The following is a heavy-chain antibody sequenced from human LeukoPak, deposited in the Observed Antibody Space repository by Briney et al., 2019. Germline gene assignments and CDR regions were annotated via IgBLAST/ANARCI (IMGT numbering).Heavy chain of an antibody. V-gene: IGHV3-74*01. Sequence: GGSLRLSCVASGFTFSSYWMYWVRQAPGKGLVCVSRINSDGSSTSYADSVKGRFTISRDNAKNTLYLQMNSLRAEDTAVYYCARVDGGTYGNDAFDTWGQGTMVTVSS. CDR1: GFTFSSYW. D-gene: IGHD1-26*01. CDR2: INSDGSST. CDR3: ARVDGGTYGNDAFDT. J-gene: IGHJ3*02.